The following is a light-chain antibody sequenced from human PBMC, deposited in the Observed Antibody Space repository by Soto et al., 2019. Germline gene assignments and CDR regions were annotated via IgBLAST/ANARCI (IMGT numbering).Light chain of an antibody. V-gene: IGKV3-11*01. Sequence: EIVLTQSPVTLSLSPGERATLSCRASQSVSSHLAWYQQKPGQAPRLLLYDASSRATGIPARFSGSGSGTDFTLTISSLEPEDFAVYYCQQRSDWPLTFGGGTKVEI. CDR2: DAS. J-gene: IGKJ4*01. CDR1: QSVSSH. CDR3: QQRSDWPLT.